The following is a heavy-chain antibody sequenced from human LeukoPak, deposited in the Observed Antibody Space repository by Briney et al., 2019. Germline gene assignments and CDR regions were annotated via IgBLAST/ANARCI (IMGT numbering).Heavy chain of an antibody. CDR2: INAGNGNT. D-gene: IGHD2-2*01. J-gene: IGHJ4*02. CDR3: ARDLGGPAAPFDY. V-gene: IGHV1-3*01. Sequence: AASVKVSCKASGYTFTTSGINWVRQAPGQRLEWMGWINAGNGNTKYSQKFQGRVTITRGTSASTAYMELSSLRSEDTAVYYCARDLGGPAAPFDYWGQGTLVTVSS. CDR1: GYTFTTSG.